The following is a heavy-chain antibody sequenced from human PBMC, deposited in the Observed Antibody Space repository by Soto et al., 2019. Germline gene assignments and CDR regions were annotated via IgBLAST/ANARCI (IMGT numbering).Heavy chain of an antibody. Sequence: EVQLVESGGGLVQPGGSLRLSCAASGFALSSYWMTWARQAPGKGLEWVASIDNYGSEIHYVGSVKGRFTISRDNAKNSVYLQMNSLRAEDSAMYYCATYSGYALPMDVWGKGTTVTVSS. CDR3: ATYSGYALPMDV. D-gene: IGHD5-12*01. CDR2: IDNYGSEI. J-gene: IGHJ6*03. V-gene: IGHV3-7*01. CDR1: GFALSSYW.